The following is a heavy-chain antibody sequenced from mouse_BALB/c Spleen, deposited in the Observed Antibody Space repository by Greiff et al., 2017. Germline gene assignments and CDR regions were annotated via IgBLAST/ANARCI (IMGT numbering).Heavy chain of an antibody. D-gene: IGHD2-1*01. Sequence: VQLQQPGAELVKPGASVKLSCKASGYTFTSYWMHWVKQRPGQGLEWIGEINPSNGRTNYNEKFKSKATLTVDKSSSTAYMQLSSLTSEDSAVYYCARADGNYDAMDYWGQGTSVTVSS. V-gene: IGHV1S81*02. CDR2: INPSNGRT. CDR1: GYTFTSYW. J-gene: IGHJ4*01. CDR3: ARADGNYDAMDY.